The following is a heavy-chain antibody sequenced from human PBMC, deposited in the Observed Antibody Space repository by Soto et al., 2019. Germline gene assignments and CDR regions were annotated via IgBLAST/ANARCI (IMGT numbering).Heavy chain of an antibody. V-gene: IGHV4-4*02. CDR3: ARARITIFGSTPWFEP. CDR2: IYHSGST. Sequence: PSETLSLTCAVSGGSISSSNWWSWVRQPPGKGLEWIGEIYHSGSTNYNPSLKSRVTISVDKSKNQFSLKLSSVTAADTAVYYCARARITIFGSTPWFEPWGQGTLVTVSS. J-gene: IGHJ5*02. CDR1: GGSISSSNW. D-gene: IGHD3-3*01.